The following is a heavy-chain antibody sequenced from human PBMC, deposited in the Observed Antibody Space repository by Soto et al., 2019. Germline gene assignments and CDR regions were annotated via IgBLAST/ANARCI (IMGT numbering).Heavy chain of an antibody. Sequence: GGSLRLSCAVSGFTFSNHWMHWVCQAPGKGLVWVSRISGDGTNTFYADSVRGRFTISRDNAKSTLYLEMSSLRAEDTAVYYCGDGMSGXPYGGQGALVTXS. D-gene: IGHD5-12*01. CDR3: GDGMSGXPY. J-gene: IGHJ4*02. CDR2: ISGDGTNT. CDR1: GFTFSNHW. V-gene: IGHV3-74*01.